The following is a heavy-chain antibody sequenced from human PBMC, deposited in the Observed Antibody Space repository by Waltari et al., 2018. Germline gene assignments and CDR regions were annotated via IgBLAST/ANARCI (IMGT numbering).Heavy chain of an antibody. D-gene: IGHD3-22*01. CDR2: ISYNERNI. J-gene: IGHJ6*02. CDR3: VRDFCDRTKCHGMDV. V-gene: IGHV3-30*04. Sequence: QVQLVESGGGVVQPGRSLRLSCAASEFTFSSYAMHWVRQAPGKGLEWVSVISYNERNIYYVDSVKGRFTISRDNSKKTLYLQMNSLRPEDTAMYYCVRDFCDRTKCHGMDVWGQGTTGTVSS. CDR1: EFTFSSYA.